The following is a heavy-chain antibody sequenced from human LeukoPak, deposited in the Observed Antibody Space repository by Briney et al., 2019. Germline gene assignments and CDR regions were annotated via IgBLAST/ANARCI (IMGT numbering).Heavy chain of an antibody. CDR3: ARDRDYAAGTENFDY. CDR2: INPDSGGT. V-gene: IGHV1-2*02. CDR1: GYTFTGYY. D-gene: IGHD6-13*01. J-gene: IGHJ4*02. Sequence: ASVKVSCKASGYTFTGYYMHWVRQAPGQGLEWMGWINPDSGGTNYAQKFQGRVTMTRDTSISTAYMELSRLRSEDTAVYYCARDRDYAAGTENFDYWGQGTLVTVSS.